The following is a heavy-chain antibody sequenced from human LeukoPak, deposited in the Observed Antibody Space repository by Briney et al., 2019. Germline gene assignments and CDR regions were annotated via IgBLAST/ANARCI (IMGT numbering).Heavy chain of an antibody. V-gene: IGHV1-18*01. CDR3: ARSWLSPDAFDI. CDR1: GYTFTSYG. J-gene: IGHJ3*02. D-gene: IGHD3-9*01. Sequence: ASVKVSCKASGYTFTSYGISWVRQAPGQGLEWMGWISAYNGNTNYAQKLQGRVTMTTDTSTSTAHMELRSLRSDDTAVYYCARSWLSPDAFDIWGQGTMVTVSS. CDR2: ISAYNGNT.